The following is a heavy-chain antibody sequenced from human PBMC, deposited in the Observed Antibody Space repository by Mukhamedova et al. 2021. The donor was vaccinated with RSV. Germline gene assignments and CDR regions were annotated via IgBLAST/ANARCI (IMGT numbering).Heavy chain of an antibody. V-gene: IGHV1-3*01. CDR3: ARDLDMIVVVISPAYAFDI. J-gene: IGHJ3*02. D-gene: IGHD3-22*01. CDR2: INAGNGNT. Sequence: EWMGWINAGNGNTKYSQKFQGRVTITRDTSASTAYMELSSLRSEDTAVYYCARDLDMIVVVISPAYAFDIWGQGTMVTVSS.